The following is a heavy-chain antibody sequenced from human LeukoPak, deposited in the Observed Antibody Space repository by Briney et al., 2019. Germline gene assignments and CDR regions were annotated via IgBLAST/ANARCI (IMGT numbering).Heavy chain of an antibody. CDR1: GFTFSTYW. Sequence: GGSLRLSCAASGFTFSTYWMSWVRQAPGKGLEWVANIKQDGSEKYYVDSVKGRFTISRDNAKNSLYLQMNSLRAEDTAVYYCARTPRGYDYVWGSYRVYFDYWGQGTLVTVSS. V-gene: IGHV3-7*01. CDR2: IKQDGSEK. D-gene: IGHD3-16*01. CDR3: ARTPRGYDYVWGSYRVYFDY. J-gene: IGHJ4*02.